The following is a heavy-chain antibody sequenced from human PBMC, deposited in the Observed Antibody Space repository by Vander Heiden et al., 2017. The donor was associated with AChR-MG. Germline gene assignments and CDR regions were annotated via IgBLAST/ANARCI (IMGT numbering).Heavy chain of an antibody. J-gene: IGHJ1*01. CDR2: IRSKPYGGTT. CDR3: SRDLLGGSGSYHKY. D-gene: IGHD3-10*01. CDR1: GFTFGDYA. Sequence: EVQLVESGGGLVQPGRSLRLSCTGSGFTFGDYAMSWFRQAPGKGLEWVGLIRSKPYGGTTEYAASVKGRFTLSRDDSKSLAYLQMNSLKTEDTAVYFCSRDLLGGSGSYHKYWGQGTLVTVSS. V-gene: IGHV3-49*03.